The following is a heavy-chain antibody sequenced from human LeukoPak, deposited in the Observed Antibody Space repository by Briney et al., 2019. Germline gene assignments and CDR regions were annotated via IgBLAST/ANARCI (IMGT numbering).Heavy chain of an antibody. CDR3: ARVEEGYGSGRRENYYYYYMDV. D-gene: IGHD3-10*01. J-gene: IGHJ6*03. Sequence: PPETLSLTCTVSGGSISRYYWSWIRQPPGKGLEWIGYIHYSGSTNYNPSLKSRVTISVDTSKKQFSLKLSSGTAADTAVYYCARVEEGYGSGRRENYYYYYMDVWGKGTTVTISS. V-gene: IGHV4-59*01. CDR2: IHYSGST. CDR1: GGSISRYY.